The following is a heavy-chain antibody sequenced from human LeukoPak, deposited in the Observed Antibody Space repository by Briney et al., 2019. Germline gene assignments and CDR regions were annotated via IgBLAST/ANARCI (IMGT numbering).Heavy chain of an antibody. Sequence: GGSLRLSCAASGYTFSSYDMHWVRQAPGKGLEWVSYIRTSGSVKFYAESVKGRFTISRDTSKNTLYLEMDSLRVEDTAIYHCATEEQLAVGGVGDYFDYGGQGTLVTVSS. J-gene: IGHJ4*02. D-gene: IGHD2-8*02. CDR1: GYTFSSYD. V-gene: IGHV3-48*03. CDR3: ATEEQLAVGGVGDYFDY. CDR2: IRTSGSVK.